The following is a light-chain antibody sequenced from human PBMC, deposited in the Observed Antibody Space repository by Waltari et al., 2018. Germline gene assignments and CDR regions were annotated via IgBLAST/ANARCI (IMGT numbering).Light chain of an antibody. CDR1: QSIRTS. V-gene: IGKV3-15*01. J-gene: IGKJ4*01. Sequence: EIVMTQSPATLSVSPGERATLSCRASQSIRTSLAWYQQTPGQPPRLLIYGASTRATGIPARFSGSGSGTEFTLTISSLQSEDFAVYYCQQRHDWPLNFGGGTKLEIK. CDR3: QQRHDWPLN. CDR2: GAS.